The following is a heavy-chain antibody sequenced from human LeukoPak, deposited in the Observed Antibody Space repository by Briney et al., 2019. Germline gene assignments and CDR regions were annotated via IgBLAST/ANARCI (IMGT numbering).Heavy chain of an antibody. D-gene: IGHD3-3*01. CDR3: ARFFGITIFGDDAFDI. CDR2: INPNSGGT. J-gene: IGHJ3*02. Sequence: GASVKVSCKASGYTFTGYYMHWVRQAPGQGLEWMGWINPNSGGTNYAQKFQGRVTMTRDTSISKDYMEMSRLRSDDTAVYYCARFFGITIFGDDAFDIWGQGTMVTVSS. V-gene: IGHV1-2*02. CDR1: GYTFTGYY.